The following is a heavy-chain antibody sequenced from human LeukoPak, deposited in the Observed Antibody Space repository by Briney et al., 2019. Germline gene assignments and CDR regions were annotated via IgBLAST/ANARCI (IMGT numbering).Heavy chain of an antibody. D-gene: IGHD3-10*01. CDR3: AKGQYGSGSYSNDY. CDR1: GSTFSHYW. CDR2: INPDGSRT. V-gene: IGHV3-74*01. J-gene: IGHJ4*02. Sequence: PGGSLRLSCAASGSTFSHYWMHWVRQAPGKGLVWVSRINPDGSRTDYADSVKGRITISRDNSKNALYVQVNSLRAEDTAVYYCAKGQYGSGSYSNDYWGQGTLVTVSS.